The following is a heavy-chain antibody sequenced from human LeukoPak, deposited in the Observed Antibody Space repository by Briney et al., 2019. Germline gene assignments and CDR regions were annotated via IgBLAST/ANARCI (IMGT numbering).Heavy chain of an antibody. V-gene: IGHV3-23*01. Sequence: GSLRLSCAASGFTFSNYAMSWVRQAPGKGLEWVSSISGSGGSTYYVDSVKGRFTISRDNSRNTLHLQMNILRAEDTAAYYCAKLGGNVAFWGQGTLVTVSS. CDR1: GFTFSNYA. J-gene: IGHJ4*02. CDR2: ISGSGGST. CDR3: AKLGGNVAF. D-gene: IGHD4-23*01.